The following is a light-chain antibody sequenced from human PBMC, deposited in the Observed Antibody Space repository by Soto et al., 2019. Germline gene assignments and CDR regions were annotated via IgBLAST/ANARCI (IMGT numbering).Light chain of an antibody. CDR3: QQYNNWPPWT. CDR1: QSVSSSY. J-gene: IGKJ1*01. V-gene: IGKV3-20*01. CDR2: GAS. Sequence: EIVLTQSPVTLSLSPGERDTLSCRASQSVSSSYLAWYQQKPGQAPRLLIYGASSRATGIPDRFSGSGSGTEFTLTISSLQSEDFAVYYCQQYNNWPPWTFGQGTKVDIK.